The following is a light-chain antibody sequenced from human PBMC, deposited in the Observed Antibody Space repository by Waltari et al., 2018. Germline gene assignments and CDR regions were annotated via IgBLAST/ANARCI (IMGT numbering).Light chain of an antibody. J-gene: IGLJ3*02. V-gene: IGLV1-40*01. CDR3: QSYDSSLSGSWV. CDR2: GNS. Sequence: QSVLTQPPSVSGAPGQRFTIPCTGSRSNIGAGYNVPWYQQLPGTAPKLPIYGNSNRPSGVPDRFSGSKSGTSASLAITGLQAEDEADYYCQSYDSSLSGSWVFGGGTKLTVL. CDR1: RSNIGAGYN.